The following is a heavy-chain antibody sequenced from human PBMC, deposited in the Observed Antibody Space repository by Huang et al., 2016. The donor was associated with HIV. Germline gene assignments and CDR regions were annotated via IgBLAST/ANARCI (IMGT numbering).Heavy chain of an antibody. CDR1: GGPIRSSDYH. V-gene: IGHV4-39*01. D-gene: IGHD3-16*02. CDR3: ARHREGPVAYYAGWGSHLNYMDV. Sequence: QLLLQESGPGLVKPSEALALTCAVSGGPIRSSDYHWGWIRQPPGKGLEWIGSIYYKGCTHDSPARKGRVTKAVYTSKNLFFLNLTSMNAADTAVYYCARHREGPVAYYAGWGSHLNYMDVWGRGRTVVVSS. CDR2: IYYKGCT. J-gene: IGHJ6*03.